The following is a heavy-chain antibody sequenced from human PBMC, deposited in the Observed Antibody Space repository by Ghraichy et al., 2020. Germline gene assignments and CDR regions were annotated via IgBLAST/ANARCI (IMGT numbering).Heavy chain of an antibody. V-gene: IGHV4-34*01. Sequence: SETLSLTCTVYGGSFGVYYWSWIRQPPGMGLEWIGEINHSGTTYYNPSLKSRVTISIDTSKKQFSLRLTSMTAADTAVYYCATPVGQAAGKFDFWGQGSLVTV. D-gene: IGHD6-13*01. CDR1: GGSFGVYY. CDR3: ATPVGQAAGKFDF. CDR2: INHSGTT. J-gene: IGHJ4*02.